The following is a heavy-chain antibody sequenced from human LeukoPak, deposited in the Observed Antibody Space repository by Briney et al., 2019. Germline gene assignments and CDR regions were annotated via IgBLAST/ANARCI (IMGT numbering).Heavy chain of an antibody. CDR3: VRDSGSSEFYFDY. J-gene: IGHJ4*02. V-gene: IGHV3-74*03. CDR2: ISSDGSST. Sequence: GGSLRLSCAASGFTFRSYWMHWVRQVPGKGLMWVSGISSDGSSTKYADSVKGRFTISRDNAKNTLYLQMNSLRAEDTAVYYCVRDSGSSEFYFDYWGQGALVTVSS. D-gene: IGHD1-26*01. CDR1: GFTFRSYW.